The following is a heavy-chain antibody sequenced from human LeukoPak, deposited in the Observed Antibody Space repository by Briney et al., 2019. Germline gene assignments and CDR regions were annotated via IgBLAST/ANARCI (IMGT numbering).Heavy chain of an antibody. D-gene: IGHD3/OR15-3a*01. CDR1: GFTFGDYA. Sequence: PGRSLRLSCTASGFTFGDYAMSWVRQAPGKGLEWVGFIRSKAYGGTTEYAASVKGRFTISRDDSKSIAYVQMDSLNTEDTAVYYCTRAREDLWTQAYYYMDVWGKGTTVTVSS. J-gene: IGHJ6*03. CDR2: IRSKAYGGTT. V-gene: IGHV3-49*04. CDR3: TRAREDLWTQAYYYMDV.